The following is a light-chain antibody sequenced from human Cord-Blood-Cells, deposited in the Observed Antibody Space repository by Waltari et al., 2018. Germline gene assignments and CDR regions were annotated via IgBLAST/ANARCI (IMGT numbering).Light chain of an antibody. J-gene: IGLJ1*01. Sequence: SYELTQPSSVSVSPGQTARITCSGDVLAKKYARWFQQKPGQAPVLVIYKDSERPSGIPERFSGSSSWTTVTLTISGAQVEDEADYYCYSAADNNYVFGTGTKVTVL. CDR3: YSAADNNYV. CDR2: KDS. V-gene: IGLV3-27*01. CDR1: VLAKKY.